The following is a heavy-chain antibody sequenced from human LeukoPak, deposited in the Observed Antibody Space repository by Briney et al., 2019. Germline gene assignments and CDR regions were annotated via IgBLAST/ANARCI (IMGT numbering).Heavy chain of an antibody. V-gene: IGHV4-30-2*01. CDR3: ARGQGYCSSTSCWGDWFDP. J-gene: IGHJ5*02. CDR2: IYHSGST. CDR1: SGSISSGDYS. Sequence: SQTLSLTCTVSSGSISSGDYSWSWIRQPPGKGLEWIGYIYHSGSTYYNPSLKSRVTISVDRSKNQFSLRLSSVTAADTAVYYCARGQGYCSSTSCWGDWFDPWGQGTLVTVSS. D-gene: IGHD2-2*01.